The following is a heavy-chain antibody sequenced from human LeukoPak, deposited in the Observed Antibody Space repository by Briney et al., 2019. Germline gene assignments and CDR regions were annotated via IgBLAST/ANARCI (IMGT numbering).Heavy chain of an antibody. CDR3: ARGRVSGYDYHAFDI. V-gene: IGHV4-59*01. CDR2: IYYSGST. J-gene: IGHJ3*02. D-gene: IGHD5-12*01. CDR1: GGSISSYY. Sequence: SETLSLTCTVSGGSISSYYWSWIRQPPGKGLEWIGYIYYSGSTNYNPSLKSRVTISVDTSKSQFSLNLRSVTAADTAVYYCARGRVSGYDYHAFDIWGQGTMVTVSS.